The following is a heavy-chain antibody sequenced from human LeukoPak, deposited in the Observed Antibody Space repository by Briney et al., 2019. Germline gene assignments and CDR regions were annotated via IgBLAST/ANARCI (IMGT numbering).Heavy chain of an antibody. Sequence: PGGSLRLSCAASGFTVSSNYMSWVRQAPGKGLEWVSVIYSGGSTYYADSVKGRFTISRDNSKNTLYLQMNSLRAEDTAVYYCARGSYDYVWGSYRQNWFDPWGQGTLVTVSS. J-gene: IGHJ5*02. CDR2: IYSGGST. V-gene: IGHV3-66*01. D-gene: IGHD3-16*02. CDR3: ARGSYDYVWGSYRQNWFDP. CDR1: GFTVSSNY.